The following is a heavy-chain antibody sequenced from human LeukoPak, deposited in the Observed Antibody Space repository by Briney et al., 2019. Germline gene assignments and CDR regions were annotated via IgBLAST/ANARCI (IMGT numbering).Heavy chain of an antibody. CDR1: GFTFSSYA. CDR3: ARGDDYGDYANDY. Sequence: PGGSLRLSCAASGFTFSSYAMSGVRQAPGKGLECVSAISGSGGSTYYADSVKGRFTISRDNAKNSLYLQMNSLRSEDTAVYYCARGDDYGDYANDYWGQGTLVTVSS. V-gene: IGHV3-23*01. J-gene: IGHJ4*02. D-gene: IGHD4-17*01. CDR2: ISGSGGST.